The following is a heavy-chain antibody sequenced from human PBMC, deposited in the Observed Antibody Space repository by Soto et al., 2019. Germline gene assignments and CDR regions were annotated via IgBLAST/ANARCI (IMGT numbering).Heavy chain of an antibody. CDR1: GFTFSSYE. CDR3: ARDTEFGELTLFDT. V-gene: IGHV3-48*03. Sequence: GGSLRLSCAASGFTFSSYEMNWVRQAPGKGLEWVSYISSSGSTIYYADSVKGRFTISRDNAKNSLYLQMNSLRAEDTAVYYCARDTEFGELTLFDTWGQGTLVTVSS. D-gene: IGHD3-16*02. J-gene: IGHJ5*02. CDR2: ISSSGSTI.